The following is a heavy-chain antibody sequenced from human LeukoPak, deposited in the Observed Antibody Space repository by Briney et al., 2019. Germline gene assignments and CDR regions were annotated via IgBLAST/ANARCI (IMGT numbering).Heavy chain of an antibody. D-gene: IGHD2/OR15-2a*01. V-gene: IGHV1-18*01. J-gene: IGHJ2*01. CDR1: GYTVNIYA. Sequence: ASVKVSCKASGYTVNIYAISWVRQAPGHGLEWMGWISPYSGNTNSAQKFQGRVTMTTDTSTSAAYMELRSLRSDDTAVYYCARDNTWYFDLWGRGTLVTVSS. CDR3: ARDNTWYFDL. CDR2: ISPYSGNT.